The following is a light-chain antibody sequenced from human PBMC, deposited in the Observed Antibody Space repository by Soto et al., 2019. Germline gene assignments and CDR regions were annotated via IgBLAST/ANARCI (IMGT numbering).Light chain of an antibody. V-gene: IGKV3-20*01. CDR3: QQYGSSPIT. Sequence: EIEWTQSPGTPSLSQGARATLSCRASQSVGSSLSWYQQKPGQAPRLLIYDASSRATGIPDRFSGSGSGTDFTLTISRLESEDFAVYYCQQYGSSPITFGQGTRLEIK. J-gene: IGKJ5*01. CDR2: DAS. CDR1: QSVGSS.